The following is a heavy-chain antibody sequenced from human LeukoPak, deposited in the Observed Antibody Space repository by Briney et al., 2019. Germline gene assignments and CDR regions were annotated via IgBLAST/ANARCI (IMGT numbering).Heavy chain of an antibody. D-gene: IGHD6-19*01. CDR1: GYSISSGYD. V-gene: IGHV4-38-2*02. J-gene: IGHJ4*02. CDR2: IYYRRTT. CDR3: ARATVSSGWLDY. Sequence: SGTLSLTCTVSGYSISSGYDWGWIRQPPGKGLEWIGSIYYRRTTYYNPSLKSRVTISVDTSKNQFSLRLSSVTAADTAVYYCARATVSSGWLDYWGQGTLVTVSS.